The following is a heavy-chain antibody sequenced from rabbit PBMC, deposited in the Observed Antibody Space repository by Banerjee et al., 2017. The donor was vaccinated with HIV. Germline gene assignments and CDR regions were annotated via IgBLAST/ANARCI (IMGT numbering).Heavy chain of an antibody. V-gene: IGHV1S40*01. Sequence: QSLEESGGDLVKPGASLTLTCTASGFSFSSNAMCWVRQAPGKRPEWIACIYTDSSGSTYYASWAKGRFTISKTSSTTVTLQMTSLTAADTATYFCARAGYTGWGYDLWGPGTLVTVS. D-gene: IGHD7-1*01. CDR1: GFSFSSNA. J-gene: IGHJ4*01. CDR2: IYTDSSGST. CDR3: ARAGYTGWGYDL.